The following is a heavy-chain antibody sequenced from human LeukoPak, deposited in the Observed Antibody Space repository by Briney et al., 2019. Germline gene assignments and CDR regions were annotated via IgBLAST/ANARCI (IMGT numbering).Heavy chain of an antibody. V-gene: IGHV1-46*01. CDR2: INPSGGST. D-gene: IGHD6-13*01. J-gene: IGHJ4*02. CDR1: GYTFTSYY. CDR3: ARIPGAAGVDY. Sequence: ATVKVSCKASGYTFTSYYMHWVRQAPGQGLEWMGIINPSGGSTSYAQKFQGRVTMTRDMSTSTAYMELRSLRSDDTAVYYCARIPGAAGVDYWGQGTLVTVSS.